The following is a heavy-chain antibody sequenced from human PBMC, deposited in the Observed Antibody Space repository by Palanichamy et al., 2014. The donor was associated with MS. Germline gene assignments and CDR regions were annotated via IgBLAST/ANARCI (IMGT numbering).Heavy chain of an antibody. CDR3: AKPLWFGELPKYYFDY. Sequence: VQLLESGGGMGXPGGSLRLSCAASGFTFRSYAMIWVRQAPGKGLEWVSVISESGGGTNYADSVKGRFTISRDNSKNTLYLQMKSLRAEDTAVYYCAKPLWFGELPKYYFDYWGQGTLVTVSS. V-gene: IGHV3-23*01. CDR1: GFTFRSYA. J-gene: IGHJ4*02. D-gene: IGHD3-10*01. CDR2: ISESGGGT.